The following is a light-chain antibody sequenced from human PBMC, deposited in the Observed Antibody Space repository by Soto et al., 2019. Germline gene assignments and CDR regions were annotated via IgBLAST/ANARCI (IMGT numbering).Light chain of an antibody. CDR1: SSDVGAFNF. CDR3: TSHTTTSPPVL. CDR2: DVR. J-gene: IGLJ2*01. V-gene: IGLV2-14*03. Sequence: QSALTQPASVSGSPGQSITISCTGTSSDVGAFNFVSWYQQHPGKAPKLMIYDVRHRPSGVSDRFSGSKSGNTASLTIYGLQAEAEADYYCTSHTTTSPPVLFGGGTKLTVL.